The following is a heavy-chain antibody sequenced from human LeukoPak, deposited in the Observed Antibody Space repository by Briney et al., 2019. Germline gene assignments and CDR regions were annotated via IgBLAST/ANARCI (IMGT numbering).Heavy chain of an antibody. CDR1: GFTFSSYA. CDR2: ISGSGGST. D-gene: IGHD3-22*01. V-gene: IGHV3-23*01. CDR3: ATPNPDSSGYYYLSQPDY. Sequence: GGSLRLSCAASGFTFSSYAMSWVRQAPGKGLGWVSAISGSGGSTYYADSVKGRFTISRDNSKNTLYLQMNSLRAEDTAVYYCATPNPDSSGYYYLSQPDYWGQGTLVTVSS. J-gene: IGHJ4*02.